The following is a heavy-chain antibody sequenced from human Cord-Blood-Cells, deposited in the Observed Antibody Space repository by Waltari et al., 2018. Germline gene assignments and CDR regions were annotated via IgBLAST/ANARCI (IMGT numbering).Heavy chain of an antibody. V-gene: IGHV3-7*01. J-gene: IGHJ4*02. CDR2: IKQDGSEK. Sequence: EVQLVESGGGLVQPGGSLRLSCAASGFTFSSYWMSWVRQAPGKGLEWVANIKQDGSEKYYVDSVKGRFTISRDNAKNSLYLQMNSLRAEDTAVYYCARAGYDFWSGYYFDYWGQGTLVTVSS. D-gene: IGHD3-3*01. CDR3: ARAGYDFWSGYYFDY. CDR1: GFTFSSYW.